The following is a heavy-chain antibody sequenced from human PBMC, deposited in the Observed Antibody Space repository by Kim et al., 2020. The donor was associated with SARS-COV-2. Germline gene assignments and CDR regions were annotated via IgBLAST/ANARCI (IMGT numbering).Heavy chain of an antibody. D-gene: IGHD5-12*01. CDR2: K. J-gene: IGHJ4*02. V-gene: IGHV3-33*06. Sequence: KYYGDSVKGRLTNSRDNSKNTRYLQMNSLRAEDTAVYYCAKGRDGYPIDYWGQGTLVTVSS. CDR3: AKGRDGYPIDY.